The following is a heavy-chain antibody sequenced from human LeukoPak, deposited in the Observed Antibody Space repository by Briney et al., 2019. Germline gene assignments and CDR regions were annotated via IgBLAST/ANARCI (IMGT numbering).Heavy chain of an antibody. CDR3: ARERRAVAQNWFDP. CDR1: GYTFSNYG. V-gene: IGHV1-46*01. CDR2: INPSGGST. J-gene: IGHJ5*02. D-gene: IGHD6-19*01. Sequence: ASVTVSCKTSGYTFSNYGISWVRQAPGQGLEWMGIINPSGGSTSYAQKFQGRVTMTRDTSTSTVYMELSSLRSEDTAVYYCARERRAVAQNWFDPWGQGTLVTVSS.